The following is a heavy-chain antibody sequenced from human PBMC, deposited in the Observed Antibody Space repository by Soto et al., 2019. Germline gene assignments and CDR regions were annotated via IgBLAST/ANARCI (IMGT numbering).Heavy chain of an antibody. J-gene: IGHJ6*02. CDR1: GGSSSSYY. D-gene: IGHD6-6*01. V-gene: IGHV4-59*01. CDR3: ARVSLRSSSSGGYYYGMDV. Sequence: PSETLSLTCTVSGGSSSSYYWSWIRQPPGKGLEWIGYIYYSGSTNYNPSLKSRVTISVDTSKNQFSLKLSSVTAADTAVYYCARVSLRSSSSGGYYYGMDVWGQGTTVTVSS. CDR2: IYYSGST.